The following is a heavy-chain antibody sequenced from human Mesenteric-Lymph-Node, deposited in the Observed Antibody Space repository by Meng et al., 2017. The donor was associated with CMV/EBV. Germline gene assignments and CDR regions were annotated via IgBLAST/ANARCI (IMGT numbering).Heavy chain of an antibody. V-gene: IGHV4-34*01. J-gene: IGHJ4*02. D-gene: IGHD3-9*01. CDR2: INHSGST. CDR1: GGSFSGYY. Sequence: QVQLPQWGAGLLKPSEPLSGPCAVYGGSFSGYYWNWIRQSPEKGLEWIGEINHSGSTTYNPSFTSRIIISVDTSTNQISLNMSSVTAADTAVYYCARGSSYDILTGYFDYWGQGALVTVSS. CDR3: ARGSSYDILTGYFDY.